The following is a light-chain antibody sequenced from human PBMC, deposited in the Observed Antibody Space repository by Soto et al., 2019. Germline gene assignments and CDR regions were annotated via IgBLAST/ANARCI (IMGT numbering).Light chain of an antibody. V-gene: IGKV1-5*03. CDR1: QSISTW. J-gene: IGKJ1*01. Sequence: DIQMTQSPSTLSASVGDRVTITCRASQSISTWLAWYQQKPGKAPNLLIYTASTLESGVPSRFSGSGSGTEFTLTISSLQPTDFVTYYCQQYNSYPWTFGQGTKVEIK. CDR2: TAS. CDR3: QQYNSYPWT.